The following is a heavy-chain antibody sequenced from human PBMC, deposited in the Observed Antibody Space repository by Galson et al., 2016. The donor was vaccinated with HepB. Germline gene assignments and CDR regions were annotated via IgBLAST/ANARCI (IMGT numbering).Heavy chain of an antibody. CDR2: IYSGGST. Sequence: SLRLSCAAYEFTASSNYLNWIRQAPGKGLEWVSAIYSGGSTHYADSVKGRFTISRDNSKNTGYLEMKSLRAEDTVVYYCARALSGWDGFDYWGQGTLVIVSS. J-gene: IGHJ4*02. CDR3: ARALSGWDGFDY. CDR1: EFTASSNY. D-gene: IGHD6-19*01. V-gene: IGHV3-53*01.